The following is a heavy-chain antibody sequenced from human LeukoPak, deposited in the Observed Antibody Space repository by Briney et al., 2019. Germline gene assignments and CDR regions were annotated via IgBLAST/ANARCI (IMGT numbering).Heavy chain of an antibody. J-gene: IGHJ4*02. CDR3: AHRRSYYDSSGYYYVTPPSYYFDY. D-gene: IGHD3-22*01. CDR2: IYWNDDN. CDR1: GFSLSTSGVG. V-gene: IGHV2-5*01. Sequence: SGPTLVNPTQTLTLTCTFSGFSLSTSGVGVGWIRQPPGKALEWLAPIYWNDDNRYSPSLKSRLTITKDTSKNQVVLTMTNMDPVDTATYYCAHRRSYYDSSGYYYVTPPSYYFDYWGQGTLVTVSS.